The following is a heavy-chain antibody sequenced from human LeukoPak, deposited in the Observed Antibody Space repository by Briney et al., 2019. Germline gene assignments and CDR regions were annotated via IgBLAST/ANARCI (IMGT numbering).Heavy chain of an antibody. CDR3: ARESGYYDSSGFLDY. CDR1: GGTFSSYA. Sequence: SSEKVSCKASGGTFSSYAISCVRQAPRQPLEWVGGSIVILGIANYAQKFQGRVTSTADKSTSTAYLELSSLRPEDTAVYYCARESGYYDSSGFLDYWGQGTLVTVSS. V-gene: IGHV1-69*10. D-gene: IGHD3-22*01. CDR2: SIVILGIA. J-gene: IGHJ4*02.